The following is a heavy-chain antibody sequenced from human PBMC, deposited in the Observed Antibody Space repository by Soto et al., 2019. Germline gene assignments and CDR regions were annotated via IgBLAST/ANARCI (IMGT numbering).Heavy chain of an antibody. CDR3: ARVRSGTMIVVVMAFDY. D-gene: IGHD3-22*01. J-gene: IGHJ4*02. CDR2: IYYSGST. CDR1: GGSISSGGYY. V-gene: IGHV4-31*02. Sequence: SETLSLTCTVPGGSISSGGYYWSWIRQHPGKGLEWIGYIYYSGSTYYNPSLKSRVTISVDTSKNQFSLKLSSVTAADTAVYYCARVRSGTMIVVVMAFDYWCQGTLVTVSS.